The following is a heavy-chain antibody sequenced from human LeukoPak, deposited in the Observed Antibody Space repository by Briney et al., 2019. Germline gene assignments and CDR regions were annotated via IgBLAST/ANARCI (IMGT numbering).Heavy chain of an antibody. CDR1: GFTFSSYG. D-gene: IGHD1-26*01. CDR3: AKYGDSGSYYDYFDY. Sequence: GGSLRLSCAASGFTFSSYGMHWVRQAPGKGLEWVAFIRYDGSNKYYADSVKGRFTISRDNSKNTLYLQMNSLRAEDTAVYYCAKYGDSGSYYDYFDYWGQGTLVTVSS. V-gene: IGHV3-30*02. J-gene: IGHJ4*02. CDR2: IRYDGSNK.